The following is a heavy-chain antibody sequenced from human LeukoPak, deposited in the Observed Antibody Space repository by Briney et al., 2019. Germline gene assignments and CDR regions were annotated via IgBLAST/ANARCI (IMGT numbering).Heavy chain of an antibody. V-gene: IGHV4-34*01. CDR1: GGSFSGYY. CDR2: INHSGST. CDR3: ARDVYCGGDCSYFDS. J-gene: IGHJ4*02. D-gene: IGHD2-21*02. Sequence: SETLSLTCAVYGGSFSGYYWSWIRQPPGKGLEWIGEINHSGSTNYNPSLKSRVTISVDTSKNQFSLKLSSVTAADTAVYYCARDVYCGGDCSYFDSWGQGTLVVVSS.